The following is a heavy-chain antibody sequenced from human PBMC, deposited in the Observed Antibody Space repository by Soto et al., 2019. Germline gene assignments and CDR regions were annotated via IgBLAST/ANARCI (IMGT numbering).Heavy chain of an antibody. CDR3: ATHTVVTPGNYYYGMDV. CDR1: GGTFSSYA. Sequence: QVQLVQSGAEVKKPGSSVKVSCKASGGTFSSYAISWVRQAPGQGLEWMGGIIPIFRTADYAQKFQGRVTITAEESTSTAYMEVRSLRSEDTAVYYCATHTVVTPGNYYYGMDVWGQGTTVTVSS. CDR2: IIPIFRTA. J-gene: IGHJ6*02. V-gene: IGHV1-69*12. D-gene: IGHD2-21*02.